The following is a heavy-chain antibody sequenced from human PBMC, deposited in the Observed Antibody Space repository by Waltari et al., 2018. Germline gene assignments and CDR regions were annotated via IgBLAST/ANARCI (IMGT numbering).Heavy chain of an antibody. Sequence: EVQLVESGGGLVQPGGSLRLSCVASGFTFGSHWMSWVRQAPEKGLGWGADIKPDGTQQYYVDSVKGRVTVSRDNHKNSLFLQMNSLRAEDTAVYYCARALPGEITVYDYWAQGALVTVSS. V-gene: IGHV3-7*01. CDR1: GFTFGSHW. D-gene: IGHD3-10*01. CDR2: IKPDGTQQ. J-gene: IGHJ4*02. CDR3: ARALPGEITVYDY.